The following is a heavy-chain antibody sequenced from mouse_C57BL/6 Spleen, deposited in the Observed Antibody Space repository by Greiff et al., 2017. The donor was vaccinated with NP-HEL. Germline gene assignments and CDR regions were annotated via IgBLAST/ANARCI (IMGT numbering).Heavy chain of an antibody. CDR2: IYPGSGST. CDR1: GYTFTSYW. V-gene: IGHV1-55*01. CDR3: AKGDGYTEGYLDY. D-gene: IGHD2-3*01. Sequence: QVQLQQPGAELVKPGASVKMSCKASGYTFTSYWITWVKQRPGQGLEWIGDIYPGSGSTNYNEKFKSKATLTVDTSSSTAYMQPSSLTSEDSAVYYCAKGDGYTEGYLDYWGQGTTLTVSA. J-gene: IGHJ2*01.